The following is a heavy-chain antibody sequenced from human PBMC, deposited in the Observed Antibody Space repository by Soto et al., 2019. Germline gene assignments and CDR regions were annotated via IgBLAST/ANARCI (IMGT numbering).Heavy chain of an antibody. CDR2: INHSGST. Sequence: SETLSLTCAVYGGSFSGYYWSWIRQPPGKGLEWIGEINHSGSTNYNPSLKSRVTISVDTSKNQVSLKLSSVTAADTAVYYCATLGAVGYFTRYYYYGMDVWVQGTTVTVSS. CDR1: GGSFSGYY. V-gene: IGHV4-34*01. CDR3: ATLGAVGYFTRYYYYGMDV. J-gene: IGHJ6*02. D-gene: IGHD3-16*01.